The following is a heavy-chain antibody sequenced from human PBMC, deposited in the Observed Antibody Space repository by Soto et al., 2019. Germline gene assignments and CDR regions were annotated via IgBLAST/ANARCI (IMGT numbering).Heavy chain of an antibody. J-gene: IGHJ1*01. D-gene: IGHD2-21*02. Sequence: RLSCAASGFTFSSFGMHWVRQAPGKGLEWVAVIWYDGSNTYYADSVKGRFTISRDNFKNTLYLQMNSLRAEDTAVYYCARDQGDGWGQGTLVTVSS. CDR3: ARDQGDG. CDR2: IWYDGSNT. CDR1: GFTFSSFG. V-gene: IGHV3-33*01.